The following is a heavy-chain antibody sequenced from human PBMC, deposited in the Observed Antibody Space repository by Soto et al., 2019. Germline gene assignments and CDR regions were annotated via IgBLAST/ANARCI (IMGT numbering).Heavy chain of an antibody. Sequence: XETLSLTCTVSGGSIISRNYYWDWIRQPRGKGLEWIGSIYYRGSTYYNPSLKSRITISVDTSKNQFSLKLSSVTAADTAVYYCAGHFYDGSGFYYLGHAFDIWGQGTMVTVSS. CDR3: AGHFYDGSGFYYLGHAFDI. CDR2: IYYRGST. D-gene: IGHD3-22*01. CDR1: GGSIISRNYY. V-gene: IGHV4-39*01. J-gene: IGHJ3*02.